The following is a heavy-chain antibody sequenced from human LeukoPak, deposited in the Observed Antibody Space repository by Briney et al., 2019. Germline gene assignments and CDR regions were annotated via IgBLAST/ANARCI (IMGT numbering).Heavy chain of an antibody. V-gene: IGHV1-18*01. CDR2: ISAYNGNT. CDR3: AREGDYCSGGSCYREYYFDY. CDR1: GYTFTSYG. J-gene: IGHJ4*02. Sequence: GASVKVSCKASGYTFTSYGISWVRQASGQGLEWMVWISAYNGNTNYAQKLQGRVTMTTDTSTTTAYMELRSLRSDDTAVYYCAREGDYCSGGSCYREYYFDYWGQGTLVTVSS. D-gene: IGHD2-15*01.